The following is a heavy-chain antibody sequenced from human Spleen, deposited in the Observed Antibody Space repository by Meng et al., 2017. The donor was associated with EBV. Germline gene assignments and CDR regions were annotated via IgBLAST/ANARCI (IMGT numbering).Heavy chain of an antibody. CDR2: LSENGATT. V-gene: IGHV3-74*01. J-gene: IGHJ5*02. D-gene: IGHD2-8*02. CDR1: SYTFSHDW. CDR3: SRDLVGSYDA. Sequence: EWKRDGSGVALARPWGTLRVYCVGTSYTFSHDWMQWVRQAPGMGLEWVSRLSENGATTTYEDSVRGRFTISKDKAKITLYLQMNSLRAEDTSVYYCSRDLVGSYDAWGQGTLVTVSS.